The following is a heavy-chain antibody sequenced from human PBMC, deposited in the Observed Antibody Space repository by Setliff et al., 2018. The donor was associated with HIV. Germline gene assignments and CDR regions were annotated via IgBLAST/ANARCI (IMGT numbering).Heavy chain of an antibody. CDR3: ARGSQLWSKGYAFDI. V-gene: IGHV3-53*01. Sequence: AGGSLRLSCAASEFTVSSNYMSWVRQAPGKGLEWVSVLYSGGSIHYADSVKGRFTISRDNSKNTLYLQMNSLSADDTAVYYCARGSQLWSKGYAFDIWGQGTMVTVSS. J-gene: IGHJ3*02. D-gene: IGHD5-18*01. CDR2: LYSGGSI. CDR1: EFTVSSNY.